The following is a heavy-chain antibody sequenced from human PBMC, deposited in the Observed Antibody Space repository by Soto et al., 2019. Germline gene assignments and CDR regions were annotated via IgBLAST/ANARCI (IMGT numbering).Heavy chain of an antibody. J-gene: IGHJ5*02. V-gene: IGHV4-30-4*01. Sequence: PSETLSLTCTVSGDSIISDIYYWSWFRQPPGKGLEWIGFIYHSGSTSYHPSLQRRLSISVDTSKNQFSLNLKSVTAADTAMYYCAKGSGYPWGRGTLVTVSS. CDR2: IYHSGST. CDR3: AKGSGYP. D-gene: IGHD3-10*01. CDR1: GDSIISDIYY.